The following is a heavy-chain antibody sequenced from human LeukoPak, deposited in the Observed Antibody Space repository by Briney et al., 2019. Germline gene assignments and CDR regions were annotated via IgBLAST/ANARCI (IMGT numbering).Heavy chain of an antibody. CDR2: IYSGGST. J-gene: IGHJ4*02. CDR1: GFTVSSNY. Sequence: GGSLRLSCAASGFTVSSNYMSWVRQAPGKGLEWVSVIYSGGSTYYADSVKGRFTISRHNSKNTLYLQMNSLRAEDTAVYYCARRHPHCGGDCYWHYFDYWGQGTLVTVSS. V-gene: IGHV3-53*04. D-gene: IGHD2-21*02. CDR3: ARRHPHCGGDCYWHYFDY.